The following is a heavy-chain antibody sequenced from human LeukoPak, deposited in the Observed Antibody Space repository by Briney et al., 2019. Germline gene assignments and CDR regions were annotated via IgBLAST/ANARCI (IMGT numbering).Heavy chain of an antibody. CDR1: GGTFSNSA. V-gene: IGHV1-69*05. J-gene: IGHJ4*02. D-gene: IGHD3-22*01. Sequence: SVKVSCEASGGTFSNSAISWVRQAPGQGLEWMGGIIPVFGTPNYAQKFQGRVTITTDESTSTVYMDLSSLRSEDAAVYYCARGPFYYDSSGYIFDYWGQGTLVTVSS. CDR3: ARGPFYYDSSGYIFDY. CDR2: IIPVFGTP.